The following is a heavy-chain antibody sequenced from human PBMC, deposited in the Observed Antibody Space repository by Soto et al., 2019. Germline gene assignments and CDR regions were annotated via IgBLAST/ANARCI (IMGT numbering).Heavy chain of an antibody. J-gene: IGHJ4*02. CDR3: ARYGSSPASIDY. V-gene: IGHV1-46*03. CDR1: GYTFTSYY. CDR2: INPSGGST. D-gene: IGHD6-13*01. Sequence: GASVKVSFKASGYTFTSYYMHWVRQAPGQGLEWMGIINPSGGSTSYAQKFQGRVTMTRDTSTSTVYMELSSLRSEDTAVYYCARYGSSPASIDYWGQGTLVTVSS.